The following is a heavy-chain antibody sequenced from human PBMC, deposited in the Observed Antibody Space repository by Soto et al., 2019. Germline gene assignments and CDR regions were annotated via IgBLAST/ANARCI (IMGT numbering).Heavy chain of an antibody. CDR2: IKSKTDGGTT. D-gene: IGHD4-17*01. J-gene: IGHJ6*02. V-gene: IGHV3-15*07. Sequence: PGGSLRLSCAASGFTFSNAWMNWVRQAPGKGLEWVGRIKSKTDGGTTDYAAPVKGRFTISRDDSKNTLYLQMNSLRAEDTAVYYCARDLKYYGDYEYGMDVWGQGTTVTVSS. CDR1: GFTFSNAW. CDR3: ARDLKYYGDYEYGMDV.